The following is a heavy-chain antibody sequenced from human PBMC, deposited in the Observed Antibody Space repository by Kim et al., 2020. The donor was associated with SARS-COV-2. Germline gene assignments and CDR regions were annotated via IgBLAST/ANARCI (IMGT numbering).Heavy chain of an antibody. CDR1: GFTFSSYA. CDR2: ISGSGGST. J-gene: IGHJ3*02. Sequence: GGSLRLSCAASGFTFSSYAMSWVRQAPGKGLEWVSAISGSGGSTYYADSVKGRFTISRDNSKNTLYLQMNSLRAEDTAVYYCAKDGTDHFYCSSTSCYYGDAFDIWGQGTMVTVSS. D-gene: IGHD2-2*01. CDR3: AKDGTDHFYCSSTSCYYGDAFDI. V-gene: IGHV3-23*01.